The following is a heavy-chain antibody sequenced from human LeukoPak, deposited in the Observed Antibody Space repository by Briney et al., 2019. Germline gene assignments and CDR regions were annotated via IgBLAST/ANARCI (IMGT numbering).Heavy chain of an antibody. Sequence: ASVKVSCKASGYTFTIYGISWVRQAPGQGLEWMGWISAYNGNTNYAQKLQGRVTMTTDTSTSTAYMELRSLRSDDTAVYYCARDDYGDYPYYFDYWGQGTLVTVSS. J-gene: IGHJ4*02. D-gene: IGHD4-17*01. CDR1: GYTFTIYG. V-gene: IGHV1-18*01. CDR2: ISAYNGNT. CDR3: ARDDYGDYPYYFDY.